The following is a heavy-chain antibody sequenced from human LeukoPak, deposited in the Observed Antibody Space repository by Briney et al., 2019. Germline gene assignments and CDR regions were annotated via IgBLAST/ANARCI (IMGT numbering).Heavy chain of an antibody. CDR3: ARGLPLTYGDYVGLDY. CDR2: IYYSGST. CDR1: GGSISSYY. Sequence: KASETLSLTCTVSGGSISSYYWSWIRQPPGKGLEWIGYIYYSGSTNYNPSLKGRVTISVDTSKNQFSLKLSSVTAADTAVYYCARGLPLTYGDYVGLDYWGQGTLVTVSS. D-gene: IGHD4-17*01. V-gene: IGHV4-59*08. J-gene: IGHJ4*02.